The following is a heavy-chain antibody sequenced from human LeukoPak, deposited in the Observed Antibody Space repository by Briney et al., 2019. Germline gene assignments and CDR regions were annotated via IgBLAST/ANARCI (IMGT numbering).Heavy chain of an antibody. CDR3: ARGESIAAPPATDDY. CDR1: GFTFSSYS. V-gene: IGHV3-21*01. CDR2: ISSSSSYI. Sequence: PGGSLRLSCAASGFTFSSYSMNWVRQAPGKGLERVSSISSSSSYIYYADSVKGRFTISRDNAKNSLYLQMNSLRAEDTAVYYCARGESIAAPPATDDYWGQGTLVTVSS. J-gene: IGHJ4*02. D-gene: IGHD6-6*01.